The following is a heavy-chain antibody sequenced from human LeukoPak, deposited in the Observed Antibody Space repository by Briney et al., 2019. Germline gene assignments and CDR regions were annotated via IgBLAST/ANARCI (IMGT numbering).Heavy chain of an antibody. CDR2: INPRSGDT. D-gene: IGHD5-24*01. Sequence: ASVKVSCKSSGFIFTDYHLHWLRQAPGQGLEWMGWINPRSGDTTYAQKFLGRVTMTRDTSTNTAYMDLSSLRSDDTAVYYCARDWGGYNPIYYFDSWGQGTLVTVSS. V-gene: IGHV1-2*02. CDR3: ARDWGGYNPIYYFDS. CDR1: GFIFTDYH. J-gene: IGHJ4*02.